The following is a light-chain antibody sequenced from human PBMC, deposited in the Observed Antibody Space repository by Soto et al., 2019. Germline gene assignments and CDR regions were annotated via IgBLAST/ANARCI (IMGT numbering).Light chain of an antibody. CDR3: QQYNSAPRT. CDR1: QGISHY. J-gene: IGKJ1*01. Sequence: DIQMTQSPSSLSASVGDRVTITCRASQGISHYLAWYQQKPGKVPKLLIYAASTLQSGVPSRFSGSGSGTDFTLTISSLQPEDVATYYCQQYNSAPRTFGQGTKVEIK. CDR2: AAS. V-gene: IGKV1-27*01.